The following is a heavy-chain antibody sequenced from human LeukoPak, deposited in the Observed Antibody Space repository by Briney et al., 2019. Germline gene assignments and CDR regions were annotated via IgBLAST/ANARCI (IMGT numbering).Heavy chain of an antibody. V-gene: IGHV5-10-1*01. D-gene: IGHD3-22*01. CDR1: GYSFTSYW. J-gene: IGHJ3*02. CDR3: ARGINYYDSSRPNAFDI. Sequence: GESLKISCKGSGYSFTSYWISWVRQMPGKGLEWMGRIDPSDSYTNYSPSFQGHVTISADKSISTAYLQWSSLKASDTAMYYCARGINYYDSSRPNAFDIWGQGTMVTVSS. CDR2: IDPSDSYT.